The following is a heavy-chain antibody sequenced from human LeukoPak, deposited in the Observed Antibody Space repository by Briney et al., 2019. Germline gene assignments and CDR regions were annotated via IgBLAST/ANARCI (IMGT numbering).Heavy chain of an antibody. V-gene: IGHV3-9*01. J-gene: IGHJ6*02. Sequence: GRSLRLSCAASGFTFDDYAMHWVRQAPGKGLEWVSGISWNSGSIGYADSVKGRFTISRDNAKNSLYLQMNSLRAEDTALYYCAKDIGCSGGSCYGPYYYYGMDVWGQGTTVIVSS. D-gene: IGHD2-15*01. CDR1: GFTFDDYA. CDR2: ISWNSGSI. CDR3: AKDIGCSGGSCYGPYYYYGMDV.